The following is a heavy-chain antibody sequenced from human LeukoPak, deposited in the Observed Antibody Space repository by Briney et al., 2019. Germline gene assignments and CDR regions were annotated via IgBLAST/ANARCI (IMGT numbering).Heavy chain of an antibody. CDR1: GYIFTSYW. CDR2: IYPGDSDT. J-gene: IGHJ4*02. CDR3: ARLKGYYDSSGSLFDY. V-gene: IGHV5-51*01. Sequence: GESLEISCKGSGYIFTSYWIGWVRQTPGKGLEWMGIIYPGDSDTRYSPSFQGQVTISADKSISTAYLQWSSLKASDTAMYYCARLKGYYDSSGSLFDYWGQGTLVTVSS. D-gene: IGHD3-22*01.